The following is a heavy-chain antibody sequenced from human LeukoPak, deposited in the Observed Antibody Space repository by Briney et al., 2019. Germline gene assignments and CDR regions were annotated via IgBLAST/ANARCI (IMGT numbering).Heavy chain of an antibody. CDR3: ARHWRIGYCGDGNCPNWFDP. J-gene: IGHJ5*02. V-gene: IGHV3-23*01. Sequence: PGGSLRLSCAASGFTFSSYAMSWVRQAPGKGLEWVSAISGSGGSTYYADSVKGRFTISRDNAKNSLYLQMSRLRDDDTAVYYCARHWRIGYCGDGNCPNWFDPWGQGTLVTVSS. D-gene: IGHD2-15*01. CDR1: GFTFSSYA. CDR2: ISGSGGST.